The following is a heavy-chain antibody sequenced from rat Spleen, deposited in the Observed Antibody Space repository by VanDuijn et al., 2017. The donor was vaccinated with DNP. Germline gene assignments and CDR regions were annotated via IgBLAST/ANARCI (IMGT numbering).Heavy chain of an antibody. CDR1: GFNFNDYW. CDR2: INKDSSTI. Sequence: EVKLIESGGGLVQPGRSLKLSCAPSGFNFNDYWMGWVRQAPGKGLEWIGEINKDSSTINYTPSLKYKFTISRDNAQNTLYLQMSKLGSEDTAIYYCARLGWHGWFAYWGQGTLVTVSS. D-gene: IGHD1-11*01. V-gene: IGHV4-2*01. CDR3: ARLGWHGWFAY. J-gene: IGHJ3*01.